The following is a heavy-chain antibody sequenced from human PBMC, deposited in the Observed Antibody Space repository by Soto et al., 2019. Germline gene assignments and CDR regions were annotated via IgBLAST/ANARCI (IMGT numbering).Heavy chain of an antibody. V-gene: IGHV3-23*01. CDR1: GFTFSSYG. J-gene: IGHJ4*02. D-gene: IGHD2-8*01. Sequence: HPGGSLRLSCAASGFTFSSYGISWIRLSPGKGLEWVSVISGGGDTTYYTPSVKGRFTISRDDFRNTLYLQMNGLRTEDTAIYYCAKLRDFVVLPAGILDYWGPGTLVTVSS. CDR2: ISGGGDTT. CDR3: AKLRDFVVLPAGILDY.